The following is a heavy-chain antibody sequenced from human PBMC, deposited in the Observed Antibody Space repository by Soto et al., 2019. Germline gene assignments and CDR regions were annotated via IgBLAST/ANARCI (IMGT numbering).Heavy chain of an antibody. CDR3: ARAYSGYDSGFDY. Sequence: QLQLQESGPGLVKPSETLSLTCTVSGGSISSSSYYWGWIRQPPGKGLEWIGSIYYSGPTYYSPSLRSRVTTSVDTSKNQFSLELSSVTAADTAVYYCARAYSGYDSGFDYWGRGTLVTVSS. CDR1: GGSISSSSYY. J-gene: IGHJ4*02. D-gene: IGHD5-12*01. CDR2: IYYSGPT. V-gene: IGHV4-39*01.